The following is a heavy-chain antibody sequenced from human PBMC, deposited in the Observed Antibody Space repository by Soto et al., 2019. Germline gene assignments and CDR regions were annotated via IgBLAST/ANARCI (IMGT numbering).Heavy chain of an antibody. J-gene: IGHJ5*02. CDR3: AATIMITFGGVIGWFDP. Sequence: SVKVSCKASGFTFTSSAVQWVRQARGQRLEWIGWIVVGSGNTNYAQKFQERVTITRDMSTSTAYMELSSLRSEDTAVYYRAATIMITFGGVIGWFDPWGQGTLVTVSS. D-gene: IGHD3-16*02. V-gene: IGHV1-58*01. CDR2: IVVGSGNT. CDR1: GFTFTSSA.